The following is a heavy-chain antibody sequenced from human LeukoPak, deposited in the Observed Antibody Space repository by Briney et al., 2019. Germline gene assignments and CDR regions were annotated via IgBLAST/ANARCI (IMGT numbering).Heavy chain of an antibody. J-gene: IGHJ6*03. CDR1: GFTFSSYW. CDR3: ARAKSYDFWSGPWDLYYMDV. Sequence: PGGSLRLSCAASGFTFSSYWMSWVRQAPGKGLEWVANIKQDGSEKYYVDSVKGRFTISRDNAKNSLYLQMNSLRAEDTAVYYCARAKSYDFWSGPWDLYYMDVWGKGTTVTVSS. V-gene: IGHV3-7*01. D-gene: IGHD3-3*01. CDR2: IKQDGSEK.